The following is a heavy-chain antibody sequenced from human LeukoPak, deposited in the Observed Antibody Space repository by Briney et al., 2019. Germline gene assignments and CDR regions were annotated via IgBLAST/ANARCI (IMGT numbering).Heavy chain of an antibody. CDR2: IYPGDSDT. Sequence: GESLKISCKGSGYSFTSYWIGWVRQMPGKGLEWMGIIYPGDSDTRYSPSFQGQVTISADKSISTAYLQWSSLKASDTAMYYCARSRSSGWYGAPLFDYWGQGTLVTVSS. CDR3: ARSRSSGWYGAPLFDY. CDR1: GYSFTSYW. V-gene: IGHV5-51*01. D-gene: IGHD6-19*01. J-gene: IGHJ4*02.